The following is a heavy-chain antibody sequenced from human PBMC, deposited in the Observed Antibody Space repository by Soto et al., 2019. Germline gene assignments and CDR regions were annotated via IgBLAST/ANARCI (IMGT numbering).Heavy chain of an antibody. CDR3: AKDAIVVVTAIHHHFDS. D-gene: IGHD2-21*02. Sequence: QVQLVESGGGVVQPGRSLRLSCAASGFTFSSYGIHWFRQAPGKGLEWVALISSDGSKKYYADSVKGRFTITRDNSKNALYLQMNSLRPEDTAVYYCAKDAIVVVTAIHHHFDSWGQGTLVTVSS. V-gene: IGHV3-30*18. J-gene: IGHJ4*02. CDR2: ISSDGSKK. CDR1: GFTFSSYG.